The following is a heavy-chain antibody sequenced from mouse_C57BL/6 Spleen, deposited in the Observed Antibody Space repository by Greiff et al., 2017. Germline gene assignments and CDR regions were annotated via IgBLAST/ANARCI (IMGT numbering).Heavy chain of an antibody. CDR1: GYAFSSSW. CDR2: IYPGDGDT. V-gene: IGHV1-82*01. D-gene: IGHD1-1*01. Sequence: QVQLQQSGPELVKPGASVKISCKASGYAFSSSWMNWVKQRPGKGLEWIGRIYPGDGDTNYNGKFKGKATLTADKSSSTAYMQLSGLTSEDSAVYFCARSAGSSYGYFDVWGTGTTVTVSS. J-gene: IGHJ1*03. CDR3: ARSAGSSYGYFDV.